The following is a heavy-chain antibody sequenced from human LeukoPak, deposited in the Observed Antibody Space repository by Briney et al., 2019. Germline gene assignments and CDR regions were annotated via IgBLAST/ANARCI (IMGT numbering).Heavy chain of an antibody. CDR2: IRYDGSNK. D-gene: IGHD4-23*01. Sequence: GGSLRLSCAASGFTFSSYGMHWVRQAPGKGLEWVAFIRYDGSNKYYADSVKGRFTISRDNSKNTLYLQMNSLRAEDTAVYYCAKSLVWGGNSRPDAFDIWGQGTMVTVSS. CDR1: GFTFSSYG. J-gene: IGHJ3*02. V-gene: IGHV3-30*02. CDR3: AKSLVWGGNSRPDAFDI.